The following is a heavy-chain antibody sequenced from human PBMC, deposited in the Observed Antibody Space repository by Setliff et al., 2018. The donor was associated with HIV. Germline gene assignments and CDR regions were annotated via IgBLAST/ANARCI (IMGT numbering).Heavy chain of an antibody. CDR1: GGSITSSGYH. Sequence: SETLSLTCSVSGGSITSSGYHWGWIRQPPGKGLEWIGYIYYSGSAYYSPSLKSRVTISVDTSKNQFSLKLSSVTAADTAVYYCARRKGYCSGPSCLEFSWFDPWGQGTLVTVSS. CDR3: ARRKGYCSGPSCLEFSWFDP. D-gene: IGHD2-2*01. V-gene: IGHV4-39*01. J-gene: IGHJ5*02. CDR2: IYYSGSA.